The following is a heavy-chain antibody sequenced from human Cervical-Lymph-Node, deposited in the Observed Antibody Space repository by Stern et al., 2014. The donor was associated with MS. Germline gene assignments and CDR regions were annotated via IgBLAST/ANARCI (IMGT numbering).Heavy chain of an antibody. CDR3: ARTSGSFRTWYFDY. V-gene: IGHV4-59*01. Sequence: VQLVESGPGLVKHSETLSLTCTVSGCSISSYYWSWIRQPPGKGLEWIGYIYYSGSTNYNPSLKSRVTISVDTSKNQFSLKLSSVTAADTAVYYCARTSGSFRTWYFDYWGQGTLVTVSS. J-gene: IGHJ4*02. D-gene: IGHD1-26*01. CDR1: GCSISSYY. CDR2: IYYSGST.